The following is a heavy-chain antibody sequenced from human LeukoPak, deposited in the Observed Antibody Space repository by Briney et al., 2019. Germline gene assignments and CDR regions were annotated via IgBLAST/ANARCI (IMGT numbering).Heavy chain of an antibody. D-gene: IGHD3-22*01. CDR3: ARDYYDSSGYYNFDY. CDR2: IKQDGSEK. Sequence: GGSLRLSCAASGFTFSSYWMSWVRQAPGKGLEWVANIKQDGSEKYYVDSVKGRFTISRGNAKNSLYLQMNSLRAEDTAVYYCARDYYDSSGYYNFDYWGQGTLVTVSS. V-gene: IGHV3-7*01. J-gene: IGHJ4*02. CDR1: GFTFSSYW.